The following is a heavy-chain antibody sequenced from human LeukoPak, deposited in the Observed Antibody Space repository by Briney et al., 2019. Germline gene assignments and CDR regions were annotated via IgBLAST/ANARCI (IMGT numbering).Heavy chain of an antibody. CDR2: ISAYNGNT. CDR1: GYTFTSYG. J-gene: IGHJ4*02. V-gene: IGHV1-18*01. D-gene: IGHD3-10*01. Sequence: ASVKVSCKASGYTFTSYGISWVRQAPGQGLEWMGWISAYNGNTNYAQKLQGGVTMTTDTSTSTAYMELRSLRSDDTAVYYCARGDNPDTYYYGSGSYGRVDYWGQGTLVTVSS. CDR3: ARGDNPDTYYYGSGSYGRVDY.